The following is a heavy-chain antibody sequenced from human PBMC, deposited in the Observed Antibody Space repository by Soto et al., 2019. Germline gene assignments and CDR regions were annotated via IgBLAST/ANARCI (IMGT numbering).Heavy chain of an antibody. CDR1: GGSLSGYY. CDR2: ISHRGNT. J-gene: IGHJ4*02. Sequence: QVQLQQWGAGLLKPSETLSLTCAVYGGSLSGYYWTWIRQPPGKGLGWIGEISHRGNTDYNPSPKSRVTISGDTSTTQVSLSLDSVTVAEKAVYFCARGDATGWGLVRYWGQGTLVSVPS. CDR3: ARGDATGWGLVRY. V-gene: IGHV4-34*01. D-gene: IGHD6-19*01.